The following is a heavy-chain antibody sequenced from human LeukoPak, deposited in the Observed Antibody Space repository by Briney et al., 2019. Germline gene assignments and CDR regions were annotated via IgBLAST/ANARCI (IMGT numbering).Heavy chain of an antibody. CDR2: ITGSGTGT. V-gene: IGHV3-23*01. J-gene: IGHJ4*02. CDR3: ARSGYCTGPSCYYDY. Sequence: GGSLRLSCAASGFTFSSYGMHWVRQAPGQGLQWVSTITGSGTGTFYADSVKGRFTISRDNSKNTLYLQMNSLRAEDTAVFYCARSGYCTGPSCYYDYWGQGTLVTVSS. CDR1: GFTFSSYG. D-gene: IGHD2-2*01.